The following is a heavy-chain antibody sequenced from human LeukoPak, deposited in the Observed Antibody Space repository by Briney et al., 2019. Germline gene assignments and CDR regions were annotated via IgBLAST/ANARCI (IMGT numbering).Heavy chain of an antibody. D-gene: IGHD3-22*01. V-gene: IGHV4-39*01. J-gene: IGHJ4*02. Sequence: SETLSLTCTVSIGSVSSGVYYWGWIRQPPGKGLEWIGSIHSSGNTYYNPSLKSRVTISVDTSKNHFSLKLSSVTAADRAVYYCAKHEASYYDKSGYTFDFWGQGTLVTVSS. CDR1: IGSVSSGVYY. CDR3: AKHEASYYDKSGYTFDF. CDR2: IHSSGNT.